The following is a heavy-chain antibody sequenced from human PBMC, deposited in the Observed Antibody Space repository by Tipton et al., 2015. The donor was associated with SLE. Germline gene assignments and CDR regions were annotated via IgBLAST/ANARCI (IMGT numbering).Heavy chain of an antibody. Sequence: TLSLTCTVSGGSISSSSYYWGWIRQPPGKGLEWIGSIYYSGSTYYNPSLKSRVTISVDTSKNQFSLKLSSVTAADTAVYYCARRVGTCPTEMAASGGAHWYFDLWGRGTLVTVSS. D-gene: IGHD5-24*01. V-gene: IGHV4-39*07. CDR2: IYYSGST. CDR3: ARRVGTCPTEMAASGGAHWYFDL. CDR1: GGSISSSSYY. J-gene: IGHJ2*01.